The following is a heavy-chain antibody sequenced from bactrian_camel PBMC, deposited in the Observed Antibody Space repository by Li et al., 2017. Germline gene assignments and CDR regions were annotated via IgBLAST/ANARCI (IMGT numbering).Heavy chain of an antibody. CDR2: SYPGAGVL. V-gene: IGHV3S31*01. D-gene: IGHD7*01. J-gene: IGHJ4*01. Sequence: DVQLVESGGGSVQAGGSLKISCAVSGYNSNANCMGWVRQAPGKGREGVAASYPGAGVLDYSDSVKGRFTISQDNAKNTLYLQMNSLEPEDTAMYYCAAGSICTTAAMRFWGQGTQVTVS. CDR3: AAGSICTTAAMRF. CDR1: GYNSNANC.